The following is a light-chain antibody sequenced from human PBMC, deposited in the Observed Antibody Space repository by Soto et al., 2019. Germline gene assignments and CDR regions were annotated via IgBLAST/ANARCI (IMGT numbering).Light chain of an antibody. CDR2: GAS. V-gene: IGKV3-15*01. Sequence: EIVMTQSPATLSVSPGERATLSCRASQSVSSNLAWYQQKPGQAPRLLIYGASTRATGIPARFSGSGSGTEFTLTISSLQSEDFAVYYCQQYNNLPPKITFGQGTRLEI. CDR1: QSVSSN. J-gene: IGKJ5*01. CDR3: QQYNNLPPKIT.